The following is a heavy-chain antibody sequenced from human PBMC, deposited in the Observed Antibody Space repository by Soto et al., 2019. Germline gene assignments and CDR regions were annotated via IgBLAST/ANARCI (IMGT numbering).Heavy chain of an antibody. J-gene: IGHJ5*02. D-gene: IGHD5-18*01. Sequence: SETLSLTCTVSGGSISSGDYYWSWIRQPPGKGLEWIGYIYYSGSTYYNPSLKSRVTISVDTSKNQSSLKLSSVTAADTAVYYCARGGMYSYGNNWFDPWGQGTLVTVSS. CDR2: IYYSGST. CDR1: GGSISSGDYY. V-gene: IGHV4-30-4*01. CDR3: ARGGMYSYGNNWFDP.